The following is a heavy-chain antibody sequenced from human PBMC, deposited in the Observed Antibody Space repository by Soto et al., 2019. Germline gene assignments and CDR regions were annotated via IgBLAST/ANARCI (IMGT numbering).Heavy chain of an antibody. V-gene: IGHV4-31*03. D-gene: IGHD3-16*01. CDR2: IYYSGST. J-gene: IGHJ4*02. Sequence: PSETLSLTCTVSGGSISSGNYYWSWIRQRPGKGLEWIGYIYYSGSTYYNPSLKSRVTMSVDTSKSQFSLKLTSVTAADTAVYYCARDVGHWGNFDYWGQGTLVTVSS. CDR3: ARDVGHWGNFDY. CDR1: GGSISSGNYY.